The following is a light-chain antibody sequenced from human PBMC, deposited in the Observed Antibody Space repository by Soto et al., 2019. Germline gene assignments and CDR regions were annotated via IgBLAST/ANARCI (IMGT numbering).Light chain of an antibody. CDR1: QSVSSSY. CDR3: QQRSNWPRT. V-gene: IGKV3D-20*02. J-gene: IGKJ2*01. CDR2: GAS. Sequence: EIVLTQSPGTLSLFPGERATLSCRASQSVSSSYLAWYQQKPGQAPRLLIYGASSRATGIPDRFSGSGSGTDFTLTISRLEPEDFAVYYCQQRSNWPRTFGQGTKLEIK.